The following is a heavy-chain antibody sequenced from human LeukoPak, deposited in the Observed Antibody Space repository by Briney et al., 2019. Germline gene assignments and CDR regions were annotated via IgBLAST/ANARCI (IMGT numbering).Heavy chain of an antibody. D-gene: IGHD6-13*01. Sequence: ASAKVSCKASGYTFPGDDINWVRRAAGHGVEWIRSMTPNTDNTAYAQKLHTRVTMTRNTSISTAYIALTSLRSEDTAVDRCARERGPGIAAYWGQGTLVTVSS. CDR2: MTPNTDNT. V-gene: IGHV1-8*01. CDR1: GYTFPGDD. J-gene: IGHJ4*02. CDR3: ARERGPGIAAY.